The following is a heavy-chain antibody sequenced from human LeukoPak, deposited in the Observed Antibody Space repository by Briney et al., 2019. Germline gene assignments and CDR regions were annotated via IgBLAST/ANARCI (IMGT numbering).Heavy chain of an antibody. CDR1: GYTFTSYG. Sequence: GASVKVPCKASGYTFTSYGITWVRQAPGQGLEWMGWISAYNGNTNYAQDLHGRVTMTTDTSTSTAYMELRSLRSDDSAMYYCARGARIVGARDLDYWGQGTLVTVSS. V-gene: IGHV1-18*01. D-gene: IGHD1-26*01. CDR3: ARGARIVGARDLDY. J-gene: IGHJ4*02. CDR2: ISAYNGNT.